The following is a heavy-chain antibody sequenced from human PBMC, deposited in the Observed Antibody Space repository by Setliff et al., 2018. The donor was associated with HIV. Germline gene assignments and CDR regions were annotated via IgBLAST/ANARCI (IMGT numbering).Heavy chain of an antibody. CDR3: ANLWELGA. Sequence: PGGSLRLSCAASGFIFSNYWMDWVRQAPGKGLEWVATIKQDGSEIFYVDSVKGRFTISRDNARTSLFLEMRSLRDEDTAVYLCANLWELGAWGQGTLVTVSS. J-gene: IGHJ5*02. V-gene: IGHV3-7*03. D-gene: IGHD3-16*01. CDR1: GFIFSNYW. CDR2: IKQDGSEI.